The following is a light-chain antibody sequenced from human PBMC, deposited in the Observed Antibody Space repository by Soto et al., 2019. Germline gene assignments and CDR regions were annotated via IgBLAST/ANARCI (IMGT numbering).Light chain of an antibody. Sequence: EIGLALSPSAVRCSPGESATLSCRASHSVTSNYLAWYQQKPGQAPRLLIYGPSSRATGIPDRFSGSGSGTDFTLTISRLEPEDFAVYFCQQYDKSPPITFGQGTRLEIK. CDR1: HSVTSNY. CDR3: QQYDKSPPIT. V-gene: IGKV3-20*01. J-gene: IGKJ5*01. CDR2: GPS.